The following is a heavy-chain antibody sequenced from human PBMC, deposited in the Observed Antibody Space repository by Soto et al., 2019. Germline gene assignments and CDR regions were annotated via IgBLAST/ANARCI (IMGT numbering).Heavy chain of an antibody. Sequence: PSETLSLTCAVSGVSISSGGYSWNWIRQTPGKGLEWIGYIYHSGFTHYNPSLKSRVTISVDKSKNQFSLTLTSVTAADTAVYFCARDQLEGNWFDPWGQGTLVTVSS. CDR1: GVSISSGGYS. CDR2: IYHSGFT. V-gene: IGHV4-30-2*01. D-gene: IGHD1-1*01. CDR3: ARDQLEGNWFDP. J-gene: IGHJ5*02.